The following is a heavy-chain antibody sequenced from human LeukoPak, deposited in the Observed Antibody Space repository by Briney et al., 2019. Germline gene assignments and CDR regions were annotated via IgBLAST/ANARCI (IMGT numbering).Heavy chain of an antibody. CDR2: IRYDSSSQ. V-gene: IGHV3-30*02. Sequence: GGSLRLSCAASGFTFRNYGMHWVRQAPGKGLEWVAFIRYDSSSQYADSVKGRFTVSRDNSKNSAFVQMNSLRPEDTAVYYCAKETGDLSAFDVWGQGTRVTVS. CDR1: GFTFRNYG. D-gene: IGHD7-27*01. J-gene: IGHJ3*01. CDR3: AKETGDLSAFDV.